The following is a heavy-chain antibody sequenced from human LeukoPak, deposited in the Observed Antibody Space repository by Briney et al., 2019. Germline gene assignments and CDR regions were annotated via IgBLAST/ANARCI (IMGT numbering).Heavy chain of an antibody. CDR2: IDQYGRAK. Sequence: GGSLRLSCAASGFTFSNYWMNWVRQAPGKGLEWVASIDQYGRAKYYVDSVRGRFTFSRDNTKNSLHLQMNSLRAEDTAVYYCARADSYGSILDYWGQGTRVIDSS. J-gene: IGHJ4*02. CDR1: GFTFSNYW. CDR3: ARADSYGSILDY. D-gene: IGHD5-18*01. V-gene: IGHV3-7*04.